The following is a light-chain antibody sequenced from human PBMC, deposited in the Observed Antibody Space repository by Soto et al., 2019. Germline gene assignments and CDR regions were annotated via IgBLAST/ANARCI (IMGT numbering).Light chain of an antibody. Sequence: EIVLTQSPGTLSLPPGERATLSCRASQSVSSDYLAWYQQKPGQAPRLLIYGASSRATDIPDRFSGRGSGTDFTLSVASLEPEDFAVYYCQQYGSSPQTFDQGTTVEIK. V-gene: IGKV3-20*01. J-gene: IGKJ1*01. CDR1: QSVSSDY. CDR2: GAS. CDR3: QQYGSSPQT.